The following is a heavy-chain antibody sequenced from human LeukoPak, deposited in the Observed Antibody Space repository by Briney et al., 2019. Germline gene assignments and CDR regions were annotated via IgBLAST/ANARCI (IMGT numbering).Heavy chain of an antibody. CDR1: GGSISSSSYY. Sequence: SETLSLTCTVSGGSISSSSYYWGWIRQPPGKGLEWIGSIYYSGSTYYNPSLKSRVTISVDTSKNQFSLKLSSVTAADTAVYYCARGHRYSSGWVFDYWGQGTLVTVSS. V-gene: IGHV4-39*07. D-gene: IGHD6-19*01. J-gene: IGHJ4*02. CDR2: IYYSGST. CDR3: ARGHRYSSGWVFDY.